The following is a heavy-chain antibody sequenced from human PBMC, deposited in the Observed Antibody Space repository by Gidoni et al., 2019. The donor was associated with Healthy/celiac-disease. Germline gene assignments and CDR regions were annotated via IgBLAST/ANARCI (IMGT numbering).Heavy chain of an antibody. D-gene: IGHD6-13*01. Sequence: EVPLVESGGGLVQPGGSLRLSRSASGFTVSSNYMSWVRQAPGKGLEWVSVIYSGGSTYYADSVKGRFTISRDNSKNTLYLQMNSLRAEDTAVYYCARESGQQLDYYYYYGMDVWGQGTTVTVSS. CDR1: GFTVSSNY. CDR2: IYSGGST. CDR3: ARESGQQLDYYYYYGMDV. V-gene: IGHV3-66*02. J-gene: IGHJ6*02.